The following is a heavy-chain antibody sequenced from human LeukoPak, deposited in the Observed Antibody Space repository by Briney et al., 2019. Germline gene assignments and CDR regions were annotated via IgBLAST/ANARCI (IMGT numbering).Heavy chain of an antibody. CDR3: ARVAASSGWYAGGY. J-gene: IGHJ4*02. D-gene: IGHD6-19*01. CDR1: GGSISSGGYY. V-gene: IGHV4-61*08. Sequence: SETLSLTCTVSGGSISSGGYYWSWIRQHPGKGLEWIGYIYYSGSTNYNPSLKSRVTISVDTSKNQFSLKLSSVTAADTAVYYCARVAASSGWYAGGYWGQGSLVTVSS. CDR2: IYYSGST.